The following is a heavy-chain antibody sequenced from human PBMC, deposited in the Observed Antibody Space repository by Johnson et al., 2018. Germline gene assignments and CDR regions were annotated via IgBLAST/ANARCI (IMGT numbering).Heavy chain of an antibody. CDR1: GFTFSGYG. V-gene: IGHV3-30*03. D-gene: IGHD1-7*01. CDR3: AREGGNYEGGYDYYMDV. CDR2: ILYDGSNK. Sequence: QVQLVESGGGVVQPGRSLRLSCAASGFTFSGYGMHWVRQAPDKGLEWVAVILYDGSNKYYADSVKGRFTISRANAKKTMYLQMNSLRAEDTAVYFCAREGGNYEGGYDYYMDVVGKGTTVTVSS. J-gene: IGHJ6*03.